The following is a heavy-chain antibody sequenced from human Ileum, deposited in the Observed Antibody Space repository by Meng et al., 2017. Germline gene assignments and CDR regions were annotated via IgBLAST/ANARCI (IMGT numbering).Heavy chain of an antibody. CDR3: TKEKWRGSSYHYFFDT. J-gene: IGHJ4*02. V-gene: IGHV3-23*04. D-gene: IGHD1-26*01. CDR2: HRISNT. Sequence: EERRVQSGGGGVQPGGSRRPPGAASGFIVSNFAMSGVRQAPGKGLEWVSAHRISNTYYADSVKGRFTISRDDSENTLWLQMDSLRDEDTAIYYCTKEKWRGSSYHYFFDTWGQGSLVTVSS. CDR1: GFIVSNFA.